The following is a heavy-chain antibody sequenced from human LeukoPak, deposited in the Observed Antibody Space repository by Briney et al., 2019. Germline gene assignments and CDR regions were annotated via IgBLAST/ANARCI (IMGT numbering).Heavy chain of an antibody. CDR1: GDSISSGSYY. CDR3: ARDPAPYSGYAFDI. CDR2: IYTSGST. Sequence: SETLSLTCTVSGDSISSGSYYWSWIRQPAGKGLEWIGRIYTSGSTNYNPSLKSRVTISVDTSKNQFSLKLSSVTAADTAVYYCARDPAPYSGYAFDIWGQGTMVTVSS. V-gene: IGHV4-61*02. D-gene: IGHD5-12*01. J-gene: IGHJ3*02.